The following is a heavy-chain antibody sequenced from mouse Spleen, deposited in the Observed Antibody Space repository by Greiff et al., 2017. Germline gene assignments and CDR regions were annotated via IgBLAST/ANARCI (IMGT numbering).Heavy chain of an antibody. CDR3: ARDQGDGYFAY. CDR1: GFTFSDYY. Sequence: EVMLVESEGGLVQPGSSMKLSCTASGFTFSDYYMAWVRQVPEKGLEWVANINYDGSSTYYLDSLKSRFIISRDNAKNILYLQMSSLKSEDTATYYCARDQGDGYFAYWGQGTLVTVSA. D-gene: IGHD2-3*01. J-gene: IGHJ3*01. CDR2: INYDGSST. V-gene: IGHV5-16*01.